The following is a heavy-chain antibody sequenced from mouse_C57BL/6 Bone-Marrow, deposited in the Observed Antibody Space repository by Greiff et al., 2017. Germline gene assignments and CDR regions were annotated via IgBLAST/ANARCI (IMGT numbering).Heavy chain of an antibody. CDR1: GYAFTNYL. CDR3: ARSHYYGSSHWYFDV. J-gene: IGHJ1*03. D-gene: IGHD1-1*01. V-gene: IGHV1-54*01. Sequence: VQLQQSGAELVRPGTSVKVSCKASGYAFTNYLIEWVKQRPGQGLEWIGVINPGSGGTKYNEKFKSKATLTVDKPSSTAYMQLSSLTSEDSAVYYCARSHYYGSSHWYFDVWGTGTTVTVSS. CDR2: INPGSGGT.